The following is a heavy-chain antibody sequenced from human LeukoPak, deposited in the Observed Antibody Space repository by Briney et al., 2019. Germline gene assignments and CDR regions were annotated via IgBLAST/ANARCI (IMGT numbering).Heavy chain of an antibody. CDR2: ISGSGGST. CDR1: GFTFSSYA. V-gene: IGHV3-23*01. CDR3: AKDPLLTPPYYYYGMDV. J-gene: IGHJ6*02. Sequence: PGGSLRLSCAASGFTFSSYAMSWVRQAPGKGLEWVSAISGSGGSTYYADSVKGRFTISRDNSKNTLYLQMNSLRAEDTAVYYCAKDPLLTPPYYYYGMDVWGQGTTVTVSS.